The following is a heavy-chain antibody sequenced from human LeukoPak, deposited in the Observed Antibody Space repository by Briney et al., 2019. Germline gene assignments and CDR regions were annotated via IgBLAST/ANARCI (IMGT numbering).Heavy chain of an antibody. CDR2: ISTNNGNT. Sequence: ASVKVSCKASGYTFTSYGISWVRQAPGQGLEWMGWISTNNGNTVYAQNLHGRATMSTDTSTGIAYLELRSLRSDDTAVYYCARDLGGSYTWVYWGQGTLVTVSS. V-gene: IGHV1-18*01. J-gene: IGHJ4*02. CDR1: GYTFTSYG. D-gene: IGHD1-26*01. CDR3: ARDLGGSYTWVY.